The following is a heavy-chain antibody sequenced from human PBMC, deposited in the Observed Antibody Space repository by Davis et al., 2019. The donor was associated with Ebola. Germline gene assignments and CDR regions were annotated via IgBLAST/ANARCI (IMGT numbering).Heavy chain of an antibody. CDR3: ARVQVMVRDPDWFDP. Sequence: GESLKISCAASGFTFSGSAMHWVRQASGKGLEWVGRIRGKANSYATAYAASVKGRFTISRDDSKNTAYLQMNSLRAEDTAVYYCARVQVMVRDPDWFDPWGQGTLVTVSS. CDR1: GFTFSGSA. CDR2: IRGKANSYAT. D-gene: IGHD3-10*01. V-gene: IGHV3-73*01. J-gene: IGHJ5*02.